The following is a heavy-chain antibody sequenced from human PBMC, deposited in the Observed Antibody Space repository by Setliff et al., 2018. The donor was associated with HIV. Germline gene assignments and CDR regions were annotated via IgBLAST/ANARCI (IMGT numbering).Heavy chain of an antibody. CDR1: GYTFINYH. D-gene: IGHD6-13*01. V-gene: IGHV1-18*01. CDR2: ISASSVNT. Sequence: ASVKVSCKASGYTFINYHITWVRQAPGQGLEWVGSISASSVNTNYTQGRVTMTTDISTSTAYMELRSLRSDDSAVYYCARVPVSSYYYYMDVWGKGTTVT. CDR3: ARVPVSSYYYYMDV. J-gene: IGHJ6*03.